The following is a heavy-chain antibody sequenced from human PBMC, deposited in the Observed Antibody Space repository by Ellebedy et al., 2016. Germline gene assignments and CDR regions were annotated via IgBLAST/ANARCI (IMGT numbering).Heavy chain of an antibody. J-gene: IGHJ3*02. V-gene: IGHV5-51*01. CDR2: IYPGDSDT. CDR1: GYTFSSYW. CDR3: ARRQLDPRSPWFGAFDI. Sequence: GESLKISXRGSGYTFSSYWIGWVRQMPGQGLEWMGIIYPGDSDTRYSPSFQGQVTISAVKSTSTAYLQWRSLKASDTAMYYCARRQLDPRSPWFGAFDIWGQGTMVTVSS. D-gene: IGHD3-10*01.